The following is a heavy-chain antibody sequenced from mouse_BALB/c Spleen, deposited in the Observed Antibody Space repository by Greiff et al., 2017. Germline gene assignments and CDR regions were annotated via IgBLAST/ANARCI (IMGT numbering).Heavy chain of an antibody. CDR2: INSNGGST. V-gene: IGHV5-6-3*01. Sequence: EVQGVESGGDLVKPGGSLKLSCAASGFTFSSYGMSWVRQTPDKRLELVATINSNGGSTYYPDSVKGRFTISRDNAKNTLYLQMSSLKSEDTAMYYCARGNSLLRLPFDYWGQGTTLTVSS. J-gene: IGHJ2*01. D-gene: IGHD1-2*01. CDR3: ARGNSLLRLPFDY. CDR1: GFTFSSYG.